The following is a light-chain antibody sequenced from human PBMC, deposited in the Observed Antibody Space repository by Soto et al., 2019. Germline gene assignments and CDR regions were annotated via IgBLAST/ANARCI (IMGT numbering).Light chain of an antibody. CDR1: SSNIGAGYD. V-gene: IGLV1-40*01. Sequence: QSVLTQPPSVSGAPGQRVTISCTGSSSNIGAGYDVHWYQQLPGTAPKLLIYDNSNRPSGVPDRFSGSKSGTSASLAVTGLQAEDEADYYCQSYDSSLSDAVFGGGTQLTVL. J-gene: IGLJ7*01. CDR2: DNS. CDR3: QSYDSSLSDAV.